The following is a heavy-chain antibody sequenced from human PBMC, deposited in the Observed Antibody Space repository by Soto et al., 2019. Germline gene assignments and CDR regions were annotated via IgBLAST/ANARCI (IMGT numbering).Heavy chain of an antibody. Sequence: VQLVESGGGVVQPGRSLRLSCAASGFTFSTHAMHWVRQAPGKGLECVAIVSFDGSNKYYADSVKGRFTISRDNSKNPLYLQMSGLTPEDTAVYYCARDQTGITTTGGGRIDHWGQGTLVTVSS. CDR3: ARDQTGITTTGGGRIDH. CDR1: GFTFSTHA. CDR2: VSFDGSNK. J-gene: IGHJ4*02. D-gene: IGHD1-20*01. V-gene: IGHV3-30-3*01.